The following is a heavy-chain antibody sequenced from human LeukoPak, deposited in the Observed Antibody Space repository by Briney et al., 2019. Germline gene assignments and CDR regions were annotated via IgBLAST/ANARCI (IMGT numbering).Heavy chain of an antibody. V-gene: IGHV3-30*18. CDR3: AKDVDYDSSGYPDY. J-gene: IGHJ4*02. CDR2: ISYDGSNK. Sequence: GRSLRLSCAASGFTFSSYGMHWVRQAPGKGLEWVAVISYDGSNKYYADSVKGRFTISRDNSKNTLYLQINSLRAEDTAVYYCAKDVDYDSSGYPDYWGQGTLVTVSS. CDR1: GFTFSSYG. D-gene: IGHD3-22*01.